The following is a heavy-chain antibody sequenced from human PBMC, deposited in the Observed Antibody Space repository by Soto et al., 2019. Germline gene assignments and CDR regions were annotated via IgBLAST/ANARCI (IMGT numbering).Heavy chain of an antibody. CDR2: MFYGVST. CDR1: GSSINSSGYY. J-gene: IGHJ4*02. Sequence: PSETLSLTCTVSGSSINSSGYYWGWILQPPGKGLEWIGSMFYGVSTYYNPSLKSRVTVSVDTSKNQFSLNLRSVTAADTAVYYCAKDAARTSGWYYFDYWGQGTLVTVSS. CDR3: AKDAARTSGWYYFDY. D-gene: IGHD6-19*01. V-gene: IGHV4-39*02.